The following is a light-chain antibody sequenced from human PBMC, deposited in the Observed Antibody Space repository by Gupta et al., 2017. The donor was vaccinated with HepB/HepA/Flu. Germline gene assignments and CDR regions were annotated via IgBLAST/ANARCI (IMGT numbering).Light chain of an antibody. J-gene: IGLJ2*01. V-gene: IGLV2-8*01. CDR1: SSDVGGYNS. CDR3: TSDAGNDRGV. Sequence: SALTQPPSPSVSPGQSVTISCTGTSSDVGGYNSVSWYQQHPGEAPRLMIYEVTKRPAGVPDRFSGSKSGNTASLTVSGLQAEEEADYYCTSDAGNDRGVFGGGTKLTVL. CDR2: EVT.